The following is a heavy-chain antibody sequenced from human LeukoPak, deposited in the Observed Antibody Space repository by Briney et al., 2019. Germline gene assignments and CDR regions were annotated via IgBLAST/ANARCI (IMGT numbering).Heavy chain of an antibody. D-gene: IGHD3-10*01. Sequence: ASVKVSCKVSGYTLTELSMHWVRQAPGKGLEWRGGFDPEDGETIYAQKFQGRVTMTEDTSTDTAYMELSSLRSEDTAVYYCATVVVRAVRGPEDWFDPWGQGTLVTVSS. CDR2: FDPEDGET. V-gene: IGHV1-24*01. CDR3: ATVVVRAVRGPEDWFDP. CDR1: GYTLTELS. J-gene: IGHJ5*02.